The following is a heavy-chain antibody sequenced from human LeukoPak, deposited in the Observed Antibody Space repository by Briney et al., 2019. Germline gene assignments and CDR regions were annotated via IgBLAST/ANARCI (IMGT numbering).Heavy chain of an antibody. CDR2: INPNSGGT. J-gene: IGHJ3*02. CDR3: ARDGNSVNIRLPRVGELIYFDI. D-gene: IGHD3-10*01. Sequence: ASVKVSCKASGYTFTGYYMHWVRQAPGQGLEWMGWINPNSGGTNYAQKFQGRVTMTRDTSISTAYMELSRLRSDDTAVYYCARDGNSVNIRLPRVGELIYFDIWGQGTMVTVSS. V-gene: IGHV1-2*02. CDR1: GYTFTGYY.